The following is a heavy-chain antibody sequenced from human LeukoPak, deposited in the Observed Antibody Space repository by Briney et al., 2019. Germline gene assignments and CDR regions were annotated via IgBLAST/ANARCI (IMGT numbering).Heavy chain of an antibody. V-gene: IGHV4-30-4*01. D-gene: IGHD4-23*01. Sequence: PSQTLSLTCAVSGGSSRSGDYFWSWIRQPPGKGLEWIGHIHYSGNTYYNPSLKSRVSISVDTSKNQFSLKLSPVTAADTAVYYCARESNDYGGKKAFDYWGQGTLVTVSS. CDR2: IHYSGNT. CDR3: ARESNDYGGKKAFDY. J-gene: IGHJ4*02. CDR1: GGSSRSGDYF.